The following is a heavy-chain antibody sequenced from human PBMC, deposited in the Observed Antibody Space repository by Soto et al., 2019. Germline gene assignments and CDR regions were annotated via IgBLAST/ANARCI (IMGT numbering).Heavy chain of an antibody. D-gene: IGHD5-12*01. CDR1: GFSFSDAW. J-gene: IGHJ4*02. Sequence: EVQLVESGGGLVKPGESLGLSCAASGFSFSDAWMNWVRQAPGKGLEWVGRIKCKTDGGTTDYAAPVNGRFSISRDDSKNTLYLQMSSLKTDDTAVYYCTRGRLSGHYTDYWGRGTLVTVSS. CDR3: TRGRLSGHYTDY. V-gene: IGHV3-15*07. CDR2: IKCKTDGGTT.